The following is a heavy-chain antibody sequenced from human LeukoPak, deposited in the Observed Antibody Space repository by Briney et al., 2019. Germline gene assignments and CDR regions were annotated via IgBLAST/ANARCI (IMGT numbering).Heavy chain of an antibody. CDR2: IYYSGST. CDR1: GGSISSYY. Sequence: KPSETLSLTCAVSGGSISSYYWSWIRQPPGKGLEWIGYIYYSGSTNYNPSLKSRVTISVDTSKNQFSLKLSSVTAADTAVYYCARHRGRGLGSGWFFDYWGQGTLVNVSS. V-gene: IGHV4-59*08. J-gene: IGHJ4*02. CDR3: ARHRGRGLGSGWFFDY. D-gene: IGHD6-19*01.